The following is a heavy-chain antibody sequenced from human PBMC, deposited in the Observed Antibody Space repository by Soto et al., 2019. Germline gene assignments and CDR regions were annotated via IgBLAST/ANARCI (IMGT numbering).Heavy chain of an antibody. J-gene: IGHJ4*02. D-gene: IGHD3-22*01. CDR2: IYYSGST. Sequence: PSETLSLTCTVSGVSISSYYWSWIRQPPGKGLEWIGYIYYSGSTNYNPSLKSRVTISVDTSKNQFSLKLSSVTAADTAVYYCARSGEDYYDSSGYYDYWGQGTLVTVSS. CDR3: ARSGEDYYDSSGYYDY. V-gene: IGHV4-59*01. CDR1: GVSISSYY.